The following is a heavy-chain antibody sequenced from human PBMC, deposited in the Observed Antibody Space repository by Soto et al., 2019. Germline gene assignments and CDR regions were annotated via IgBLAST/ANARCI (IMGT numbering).Heavy chain of an antibody. Sequence: KSSETLSLTCTVSGDSISSWGDYWGWIRQPPGQGLEWIGSISYSGITYHNPSLKSRVTISVDTSKNQFSLEVRSVTAADTAVYYCARVGGWLQTFDYWGQGTLVTVSS. V-gene: IGHV4-39*01. J-gene: IGHJ4*02. D-gene: IGHD5-12*01. CDR1: GDSISSWGDY. CDR3: ARVGGWLQTFDY. CDR2: ISYSGIT.